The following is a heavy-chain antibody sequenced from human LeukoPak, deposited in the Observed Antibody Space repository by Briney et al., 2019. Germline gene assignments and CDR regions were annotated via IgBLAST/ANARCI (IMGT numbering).Heavy chain of an antibody. D-gene: IGHD6-19*01. V-gene: IGHV3-11*04. J-gene: IGHJ3*02. Sequence: GGSLRLSGAASGFTFSDYYMSWIRQAPGKGRDWGSYISSSGITIYYADSVKGRFTISRDNAKNSLYLQMNSLRAEDTAVYYCASSWAVAAPGVNASDIWGQGTMVTVSS. CDR3: ASSWAVAAPGVNASDI. CDR1: GFTFSDYY. CDR2: ISSSGITI.